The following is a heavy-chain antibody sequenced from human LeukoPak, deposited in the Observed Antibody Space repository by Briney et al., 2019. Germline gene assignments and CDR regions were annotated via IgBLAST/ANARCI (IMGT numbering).Heavy chain of an antibody. J-gene: IGHJ4*02. CDR1: GGSISSYY. CDR3: ARDREFLSYDFWSGYYDY. D-gene: IGHD3-3*01. CDR2: IYTSGST. Sequence: SSETLSLTCTVSGGSISSYYWSWIRQPAGKGLEWIGRIYTSGSTNYNPSLKSRVTMSVDTSKNQFSLKLSSVTAADTAVYYCARDREFLSYDFWSGYYDYWGQGTLVTVSS. V-gene: IGHV4-4*07.